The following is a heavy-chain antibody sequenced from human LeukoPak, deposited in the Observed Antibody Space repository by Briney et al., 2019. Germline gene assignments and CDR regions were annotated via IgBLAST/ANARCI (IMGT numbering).Heavy chain of an antibody. CDR1: DGSFSTYY. CDR3: ARDDRLGPAIPRDGFDI. V-gene: IGHV4-59*01. D-gene: IGHD2-21*02. J-gene: IGHJ3*02. Sequence: SETLSVTCTVSDGSFSTYYWNWIRQPPGNGLEWIGNIFYSGSTNYNPSLKSRVTISVNTSKNQFSLRLISVTAADTAVYYCARDDRLGPAIPRDGFDIWGQGTMVTVSS. CDR2: IFYSGST.